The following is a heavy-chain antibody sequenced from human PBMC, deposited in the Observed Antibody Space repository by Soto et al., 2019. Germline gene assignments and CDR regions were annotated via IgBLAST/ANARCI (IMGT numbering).Heavy chain of an antibody. D-gene: IGHD2-2*02. CDR1: GGSFSGYY. CDR3: ARKLGYCSSTSCYSYNWFDP. J-gene: IGHJ5*02. CDR2: INHSGST. V-gene: IGHV4-34*01. Sequence: SETLSLTCAVYGGSFSGYYWSWIRQPPGKGLEWIGEINHSGSTNYNPSLKSRVTISVDTSKNQFSLKLSSVTAADTAVYYCARKLGYCSSTSCYSYNWFDPWGQGTLVTVSS.